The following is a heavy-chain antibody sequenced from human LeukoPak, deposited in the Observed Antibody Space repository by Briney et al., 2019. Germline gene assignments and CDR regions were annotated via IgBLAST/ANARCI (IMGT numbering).Heavy chain of an antibody. Sequence: PGGSLRLSCSASGFTFSRYAMHCVREALGEGLEYVSAISSNGGGTYYADSVRGRVTISRDNSRNTLHLQMSSLRVEDTAVYYCVKDSSSGSYFDYWGQGTLVTVSS. CDR3: VKDSSSGSYFDY. V-gene: IGHV3-64D*06. CDR2: ISSNGGGT. CDR1: GFTFSRYA. D-gene: IGHD3-10*01. J-gene: IGHJ4*02.